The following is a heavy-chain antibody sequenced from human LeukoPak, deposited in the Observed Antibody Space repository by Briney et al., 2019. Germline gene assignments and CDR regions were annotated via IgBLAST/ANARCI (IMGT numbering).Heavy chain of an antibody. CDR3: ATSKRGSSGLDY. CDR2: IYYSGST. V-gene: IGHV4-30-4*07. D-gene: IGHD6-19*01. CDR1: GGSISSGGYS. Sequence: SETLSLTCAVSGGSISSGGYSWSWLRQPPGKGLEWIGYIYYSGSTYYNPSLKSRVTISVDTSKNQFSLKLSSVAAADTAVYYCATSKRGSSGLDYWGQGTLVTVSS. J-gene: IGHJ4*02.